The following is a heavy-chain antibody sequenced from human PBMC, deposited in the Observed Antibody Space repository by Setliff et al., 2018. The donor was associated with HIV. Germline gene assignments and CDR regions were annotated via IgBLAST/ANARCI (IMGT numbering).Heavy chain of an antibody. V-gene: IGHV4-4*07. Sequence: SETLSLTCTVSGGSISNYYWAWIRQPAGKGMGWIGRIYSSGSTDNNPSLRSRVTMSVDTSNNQFSLRLTSVTAADTAFYYCAGVVWMAAAGTIDYYYYGMDIWGQGTTVTVSS. CDR1: GGSISNYY. CDR2: IYSSGST. D-gene: IGHD6-13*01. CDR3: AGVVWMAAAGTIDYYYYGMDI. J-gene: IGHJ6*02.